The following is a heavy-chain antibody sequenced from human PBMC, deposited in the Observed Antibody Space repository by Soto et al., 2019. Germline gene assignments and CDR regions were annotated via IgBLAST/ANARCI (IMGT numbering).Heavy chain of an antibody. CDR3: ARHVWLES. CDR2: IHSDANT. J-gene: IGHJ5*01. Sequence: PVGSLRLSCAASGFNVSSNSMNWVRQAPGKGLEWLSLIHSDANTKYADSVKGRFTISRDSSENTVYLHMNTLRAEDTAVYYCARHVWLESWGQGTLVTVSS. V-gene: IGHV3-53*01. CDR1: GFNVSSNS.